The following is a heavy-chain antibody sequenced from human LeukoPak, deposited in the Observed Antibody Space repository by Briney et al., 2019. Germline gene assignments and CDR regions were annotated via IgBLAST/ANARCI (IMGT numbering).Heavy chain of an antibody. CDR3: ARQVAAAADSMDV. CDR1: GGSISSYY. J-gene: IGHJ6*02. Sequence: PSETLSLTCTVSGGSISSYYWSWIRQPPGKGLEWIGYIYYSGSTNYNPSLKSRVTISVDTSKNQFSLKLSSVTAADTAVYYCARQVAAAADSMDVWGQGTTVTVSS. V-gene: IGHV4-59*08. D-gene: IGHD6-13*01. CDR2: IYYSGST.